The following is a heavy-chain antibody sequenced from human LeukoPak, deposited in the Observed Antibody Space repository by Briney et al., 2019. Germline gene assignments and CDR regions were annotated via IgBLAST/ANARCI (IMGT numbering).Heavy chain of an antibody. CDR1: GDSVSSNSAA. CDR3: ARVTWCFDL. J-gene: IGHJ2*01. Sequence: PSQTLSLTCAISGDSVSSNSAAWNWIRLSPSRGLEWLGRTYYRSKWYNDYAVSVKSRITINPDTSKNQFSLQLASVTPEDTAVYFCARVTWCFDLWGRGTLVTVSS. CDR2: TYYRSKWYN. V-gene: IGHV6-1*01.